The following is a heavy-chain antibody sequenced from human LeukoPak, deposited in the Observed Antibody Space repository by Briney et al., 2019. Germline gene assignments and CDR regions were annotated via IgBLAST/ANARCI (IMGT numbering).Heavy chain of an antibody. CDR2: IYYSGST. V-gene: IGHV4-39*07. J-gene: IGHJ5*02. CDR1: GGSISSSSYY. Sequence: PSETLSLTCTVSGGSISSSSYYWGWIRQPPGKGLEWIGSIYYSGSTYYNPSLKSRVTISVDTSKNQFSLKLSSVTAADTAVYYCARVLGGDWFDPWGQGTLVTVSS. CDR3: ARVLGGDWFDP. D-gene: IGHD7-27*01.